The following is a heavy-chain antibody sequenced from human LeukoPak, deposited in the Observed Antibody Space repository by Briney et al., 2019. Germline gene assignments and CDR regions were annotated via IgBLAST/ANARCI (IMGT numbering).Heavy chain of an antibody. CDR3: ARGGDYDILTGSNWFDP. D-gene: IGHD3-9*01. Sequence: ASVKVSCKASGYTFTSYGISWVRQAPGQGLEWMGWISAYNGNTNYAQKLQGRVTMTTDKSTSTAYMELRSLRSDDTAVYYCARGGDYDILTGSNWFDPWGQGTLVTVSS. J-gene: IGHJ5*02. CDR2: ISAYNGNT. CDR1: GYTFTSYG. V-gene: IGHV1-18*01.